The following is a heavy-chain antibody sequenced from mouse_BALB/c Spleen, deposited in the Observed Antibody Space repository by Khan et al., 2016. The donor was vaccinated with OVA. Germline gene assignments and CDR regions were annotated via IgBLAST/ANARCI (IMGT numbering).Heavy chain of an antibody. J-gene: IGHJ2*01. CDR1: GFTFTTYA. V-gene: IGHV5-9-1*01. CDR2: ISSGGSYT. D-gene: IGHD1-1*01. Sequence: EVELVESGGGFVKPRGSLKLSCAASGFTFTTYAMSWIRQTPEKRLEWVASISSGGSYTYYPDSVKGRFTISRDNANNTLYLQMSSLGSEDTAIYYCSRSYAYYFDYWGHGTTLTVSS. CDR3: SRSYAYYFDY.